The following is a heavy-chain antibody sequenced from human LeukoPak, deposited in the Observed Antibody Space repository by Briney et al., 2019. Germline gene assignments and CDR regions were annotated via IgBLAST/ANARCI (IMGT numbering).Heavy chain of an antibody. D-gene: IGHD5-24*01. CDR2: IYTSGST. V-gene: IGHV4-61*02. J-gene: IGHJ3*02. CDR3: ARGSRRDGYNLYAFDI. CDR1: GGSISSGSYY. Sequence: SETLSLTCTVSGGSISSGSYYWSWIRQPAGKGLEWIGRIYTSGSTNYNPSLKSRVTISVDTSKNQFSLKLSSVTAADTAVYYCARGSRRDGYNLYAFDIWGQGTMVTVSS.